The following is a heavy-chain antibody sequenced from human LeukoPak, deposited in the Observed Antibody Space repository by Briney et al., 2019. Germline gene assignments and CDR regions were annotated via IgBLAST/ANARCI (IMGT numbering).Heavy chain of an antibody. CDR1: GFTFSSYA. V-gene: IGHV3-23*01. J-gene: IGHJ6*02. D-gene: IGHD2-15*01. CDR3: AKQLYCSGGSCYGMDV. Sequence: GGSLRLSCAASGFTFSSYAMSWVRQAPGEELEWVSGISGSGGSTYYADAVKGRFSISRDNSKSTLYLQMNSLRAEDTAVYYCAKQLYCSGGSCYGMDVWGQGTTVTVSS. CDR2: ISGSGGST.